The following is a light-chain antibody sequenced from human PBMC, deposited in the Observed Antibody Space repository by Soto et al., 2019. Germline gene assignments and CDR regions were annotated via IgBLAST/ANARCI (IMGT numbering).Light chain of an antibody. CDR1: QGVRSS. J-gene: IGKJ3*01. CDR3: LQHNSYPVT. Sequence: DIQMTQSPSSLSASAGDRVTITCRASQGVRSSLDWYQQKPGKAPKRLIYEISSLQSGVPSRFSGSGSGTEFTLTISSLQPEDFATCYCLQHNSYPVTFGPGTKVDLK. V-gene: IGKV1-17*01. CDR2: EIS.